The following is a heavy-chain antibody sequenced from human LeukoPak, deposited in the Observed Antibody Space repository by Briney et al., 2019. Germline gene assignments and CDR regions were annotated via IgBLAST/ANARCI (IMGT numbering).Heavy chain of an antibody. J-gene: IGHJ4*02. CDR1: GFTFSSYG. V-gene: IGHV3-30*02. Sequence: GGSLRLSCAASGFTFSSYGMHWVRQAPGKWLGWVAFIRYEGNNKYYTDSLKGRFTIARDNSRDNSKNTLYLQMNSPRAEDTAVYYCAKGPVNSYDSSGQNWYFDYWGQGTLVTVSS. D-gene: IGHD3-22*01. CDR2: IRYEGNNK. CDR3: AKGPVNSYDSSGQNWYFDY.